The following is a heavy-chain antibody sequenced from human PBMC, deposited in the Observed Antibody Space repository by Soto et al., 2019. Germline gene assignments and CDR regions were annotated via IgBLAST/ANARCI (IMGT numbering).Heavy chain of an antibody. CDR1: GFTFSSYA. CDR3: ARGPSRLTSFDY. V-gene: IGHV3-30-3*01. Sequence: GGSLRLSCAASGFTFSSYAMHWVRQAPGKGLEWVAVISYDGSNKYYADSVKGRFTISRDNSKITLYLQMHSLRAEDTAVYYCARGPSRLTSFDYWGPGTLVTVYS. D-gene: IGHD2-2*01. J-gene: IGHJ4*02. CDR2: ISYDGSNK.